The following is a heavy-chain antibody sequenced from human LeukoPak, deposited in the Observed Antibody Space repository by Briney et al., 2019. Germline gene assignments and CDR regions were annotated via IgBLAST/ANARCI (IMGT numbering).Heavy chain of an antibody. V-gene: IGHV1-18*01. CDR2: ISAYNGNT. CDR3: ARDQPPSKYYDILTGYYTAHYYYGMDV. D-gene: IGHD3-9*01. CDR1: GYTFTSYG. J-gene: IGHJ6*02. Sequence: ASVKVSCKASGYTFTSYGISWVRQAPGQGLEWMGWISAYNGNTNYAQKLQGGVTMTTDTSTSTAYMELRSLRSDDTAVYYCARDQPPSKYYDILTGYYTAHYYYGMDVWGQGTTVTVSS.